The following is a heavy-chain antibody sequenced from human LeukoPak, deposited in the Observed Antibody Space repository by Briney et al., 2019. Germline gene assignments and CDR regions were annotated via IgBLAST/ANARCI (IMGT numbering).Heavy chain of an antibody. V-gene: IGHV4-31*03. CDR1: GGSISSGGYY. J-gene: IGHJ5*02. CDR3: ARGKNYYGSAEDNWFDP. D-gene: IGHD3-10*01. CDR2: IYYSGST. Sequence: PSETLSLTCTVSGGSISSGGYYWSWIRQHPGKGLEWIGYIYYSGSTNYNPSLKSRVTISVDTSKNQFSLKLSSVTAADTAVYYCARGKNYYGSAEDNWFDPWGQGTLVTVSS.